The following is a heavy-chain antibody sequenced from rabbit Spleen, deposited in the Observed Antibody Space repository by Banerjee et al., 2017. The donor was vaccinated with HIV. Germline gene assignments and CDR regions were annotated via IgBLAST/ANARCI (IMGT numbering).Heavy chain of an antibody. CDR3: ARDAGRSNNL. V-gene: IGHV1S40*01. CDR1: GFTITSSYY. CDR2: IYTGSAGT. D-gene: IGHD8-1*01. J-gene: IGHJ4*01. Sequence: QSLEESGGDLVKPGASLTLTCKASGFTITSSYYMCWVRQAPGKGLEWIACIYTGSAGTYYANWAKGRFTISKTSSTTVTLQMTSLTAADTATYFCARDAGRSNNLWGQGTLVTVS.